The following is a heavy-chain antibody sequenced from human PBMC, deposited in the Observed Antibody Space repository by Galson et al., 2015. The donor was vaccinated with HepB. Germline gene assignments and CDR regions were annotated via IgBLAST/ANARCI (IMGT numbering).Heavy chain of an antibody. CDR1: GGTFSSYA. V-gene: IGHV1-69*13. J-gene: IGHJ1*01. D-gene: IGHD3-22*01. CDR2: IIPIFGTA. CDR3: ARQYDTSGYYPY. Sequence: SVKVSCKASGGTFSSYAISWVRQAPGQGLEWMGGIIPIFGTANYAQKFQGRVTITADDSTSTTYMELRRLRSEDTAVYYCARQYDTSGYYPYWGQGTLVTVSS.